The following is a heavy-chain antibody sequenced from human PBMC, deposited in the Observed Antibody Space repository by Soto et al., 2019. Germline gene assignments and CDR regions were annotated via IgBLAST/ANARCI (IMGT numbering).Heavy chain of an antibody. V-gene: IGHV4-30-4*01. Sequence: SETLSLTCTVSGGSISSGDYYWSWIRQPPGKGLEWIGYISYSGSTYYNPSLKSRVTISVDTSKNQFSLKLSSVTAADTAVYYCARGYDSSGYSETPFDYWGQGTLVTVSS. CDR2: ISYSGST. J-gene: IGHJ4*02. D-gene: IGHD3-22*01. CDR3: ARGYDSSGYSETPFDY. CDR1: GGSISSGDYY.